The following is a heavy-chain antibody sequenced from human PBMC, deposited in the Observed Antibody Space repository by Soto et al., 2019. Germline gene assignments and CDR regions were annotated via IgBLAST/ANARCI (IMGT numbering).Heavy chain of an antibody. CDR3: ARVELIAARKYGMDV. J-gene: IGHJ6*02. V-gene: IGHV1-18*01. CDR1: GYTFTSYG. CDR2: ISAYNGNT. D-gene: IGHD6-13*01. Sequence: GASVKVSCKASGYTFTSYGISWVRQAPGQGLEWMGWISAYNGNTNYAQKLQGRVTMTTDTSTSTAYMELRSLRSDDTAVYYCARVELIAARKYGMDVWGQGTTVTVSS.